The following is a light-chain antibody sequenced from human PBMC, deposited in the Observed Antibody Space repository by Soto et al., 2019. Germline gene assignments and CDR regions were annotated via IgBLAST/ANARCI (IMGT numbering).Light chain of an antibody. CDR2: YVT. CDR3: SSFTDSDSYV. V-gene: IGLV2-14*03. Sequence: QSVLTQPASVSGSPGQSITISCTGTNSDIGAYNYVSWYQQHPGKAPELMIYYVTSRPSGVSYRLSGSKSGNTASLTISGLQAEDEADYYCSSFTDSDSYVFGTGTKVTVL. J-gene: IGLJ1*01. CDR1: NSDIGAYNY.